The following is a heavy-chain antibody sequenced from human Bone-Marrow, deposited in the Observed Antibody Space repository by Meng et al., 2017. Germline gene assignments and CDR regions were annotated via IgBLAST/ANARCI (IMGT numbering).Heavy chain of an antibody. Sequence: QAQESGQGLVKPSQTLSLTCTVSGGSISSGNTDWSWISQHPGKGLEYMGYIYYSGSTYYNPSLKSRVIISVDTSKNQFSLRLNSVTAADTAVYYCVSLYGDSSVWYLDLWGRGTLVTVSS. V-gene: IGHV4-31*03. CDR1: GGSISSGNTD. J-gene: IGHJ2*01. CDR3: VSLYGDSSVWYLDL. CDR2: IYYSGST. D-gene: IGHD4-17*01.